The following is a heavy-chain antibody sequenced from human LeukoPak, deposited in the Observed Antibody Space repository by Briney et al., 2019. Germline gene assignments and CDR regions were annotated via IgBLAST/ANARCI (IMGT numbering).Heavy chain of an antibody. V-gene: IGHV1-18*01. Sequence: ASVKVSCKASGYTFTSYGISWERQAPGQGLEWMGWITGYNANAKYAQNLQGRVTMTTDTSTSTAYMDLRSLRSDDTAVYYCARVYYYDSSGHNWFDPWGQGTLVTVSS. CDR3: ARVYYYDSSGHNWFDP. D-gene: IGHD3-22*01. J-gene: IGHJ5*02. CDR1: GYTFTSYG. CDR2: ITGYNANA.